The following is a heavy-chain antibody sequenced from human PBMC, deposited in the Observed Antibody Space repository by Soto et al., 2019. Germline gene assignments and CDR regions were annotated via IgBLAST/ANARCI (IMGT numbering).Heavy chain of an antibody. CDR3: TTFYSTSPWDYYYYAMDV. CDR1: GFPFSNAW. J-gene: IGHJ6*02. D-gene: IGHD6-6*01. Sequence: PGGSLRLSCAASGFPFSNAWMNWVRQAPGKVLEWVGRIKSKTDGGTTDYAAPVKGRFTISRDDSKNTLSLQMNSLKTEDTAVYYCTTFYSTSPWDYYYYAMDVWGQGTTVTVSS. CDR2: IKSKTDGGTT. V-gene: IGHV3-15*07.